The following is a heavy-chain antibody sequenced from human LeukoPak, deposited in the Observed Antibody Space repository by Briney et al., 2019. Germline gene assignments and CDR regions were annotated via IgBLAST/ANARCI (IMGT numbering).Heavy chain of an antibody. V-gene: IGHV3-66*01. CDR1: GFAVSSNY. CDR3: ARERDGYCGGDCYYYYGMDV. J-gene: IGHJ6*02. Sequence: GGSLRLSCTASGFAVSSNYINWVRQAPGKGLEWVSVIHSGGNTYYADSVKGRFTISRDNSKNTLYLQMNSLRAEDTALYYCARERDGYCGGDCYYYYGMDVWGQGTTVTASS. CDR2: IHSGGNT. D-gene: IGHD2-21*02.